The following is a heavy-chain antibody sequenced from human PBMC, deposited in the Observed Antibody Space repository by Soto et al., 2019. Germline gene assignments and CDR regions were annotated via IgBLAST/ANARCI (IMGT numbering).Heavy chain of an antibody. CDR2: IIPIFGTA. Sequence: GASVTFSCKASGGTFSSYAISWVRQAPGQGLEWMGGIIPIFGTANYAQKFQGRVTITADESTSTAYMELSSLRSEDTAVYYCARALDSSSSVYHYFDYWGQGTLVTVSS. CDR3: ARALDSSSSVYHYFDY. J-gene: IGHJ4*02. D-gene: IGHD6-6*01. V-gene: IGHV1-69*13. CDR1: GGTFSSYA.